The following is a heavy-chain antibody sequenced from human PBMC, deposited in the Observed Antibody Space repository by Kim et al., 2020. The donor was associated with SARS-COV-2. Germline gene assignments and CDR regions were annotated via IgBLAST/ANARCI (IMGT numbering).Heavy chain of an antibody. J-gene: IGHJ4*02. CDR2: FDPEDGET. CDR3: ATGGRKWELQQFDY. CDR1: GYTLTELS. Sequence: ASVKVSCKVSGYTLTELSMHWVRQAPGKGLEWMGGFDPEDGETIYAQKFQGRVTMTEDTSTDTAYMELSSLRSEDTAVYYCATGGRKWELQQFDYWGQGTLVTVSS. V-gene: IGHV1-24*01. D-gene: IGHD1-26*01.